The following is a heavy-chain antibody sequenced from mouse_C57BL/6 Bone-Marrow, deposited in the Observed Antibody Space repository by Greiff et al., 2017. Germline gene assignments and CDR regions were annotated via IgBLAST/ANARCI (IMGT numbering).Heavy chain of an antibody. J-gene: IGHJ4*01. CDR3: ARDGAIAYDSTAYARDY. D-gene: IGHD2-5*01. Sequence: EVMLVESGGGLVKPGGSLKLSCAASGFTFSSYAMSWVRQTPEKRLEWVATISDGGGYTHYPDNVKSRFTISRDNAKNNLYLQMSHLKSEDTAMYYCARDGAIAYDSTAYARDYWGQGTSVTVSS. CDR2: ISDGGGYT. V-gene: IGHV5-4*01. CDR1: GFTFSSYA.